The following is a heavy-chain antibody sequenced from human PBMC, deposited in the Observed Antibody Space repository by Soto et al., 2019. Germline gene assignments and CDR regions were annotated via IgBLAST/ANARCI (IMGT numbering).Heavy chain of an antibody. Sequence: PGGSLRLSCAVSGFSFRTYAMSWVRQAPGKGLEWVSTISRDGGGTTYYADSVKGRFTISRDNFKNSVYLQMNSLRAEDTAVYYCANGAAMDNFDYWGQGTLVTVSS. CDR2: ISRDGGGTT. CDR1: GFSFRTYA. CDR3: ANGAAMDNFDY. V-gene: IGHV3-23*01. D-gene: IGHD5-18*01. J-gene: IGHJ4*02.